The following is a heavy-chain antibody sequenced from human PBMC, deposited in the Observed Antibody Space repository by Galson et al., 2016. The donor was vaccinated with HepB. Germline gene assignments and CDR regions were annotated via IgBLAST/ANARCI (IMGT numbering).Heavy chain of an antibody. V-gene: IGHV3-30*03. J-gene: IGHJ6*02. Sequence: SLRLSCAASGFTVRRHAAYWVRLAPGRGLQWLATMSNNGNRDYADSVRGRFTVSRDSAKNVFLLQMESLRSDDTAVYYCARDNYDSMTGYYGAGMDVWGQGTTVTVAS. D-gene: IGHD3-9*01. CDR2: MSNNGNR. CDR1: GFTVRRHA. CDR3: ARDNYDSMTGYYGAGMDV.